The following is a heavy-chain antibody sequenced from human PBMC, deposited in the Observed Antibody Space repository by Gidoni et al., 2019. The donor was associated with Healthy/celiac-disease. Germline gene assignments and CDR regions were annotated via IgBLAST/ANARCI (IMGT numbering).Heavy chain of an antibody. Sequence: QVQLVESGGGVVQPGRSLRLAWSASGFTFSSYCMDWVRQAPGKGLEWVAVISYDGSNKYYADSVKGRFTISRDNSKNTLYLQMNSLRAEDTAVYYCAKEGRDYGDYLDYWGQGTLVTVSS. V-gene: IGHV3-30*18. J-gene: IGHJ4*02. CDR3: AKEGRDYGDYLDY. CDR1: GFTFSSYC. CDR2: ISYDGSNK. D-gene: IGHD4-17*01.